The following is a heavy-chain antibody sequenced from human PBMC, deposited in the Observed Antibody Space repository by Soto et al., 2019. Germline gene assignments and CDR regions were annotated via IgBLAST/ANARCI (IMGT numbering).Heavy chain of an antibody. V-gene: IGHV3-48*01. D-gene: IGHD3-22*01. CDR1: GLTFSSYS. Sequence: TGGSLRLSCAASGLTFSSYSMNWVRQAPGKGLEWVSYISSSSSTIYYADSVKGRFTISRDNSKNTLYLQMNSLRAEDTAVYYCARHNYDGSGYYYYYGMDVWGQGTTVTVSS. CDR2: ISSSSSTI. J-gene: IGHJ6*02. CDR3: ARHNYDGSGYYYYYGMDV.